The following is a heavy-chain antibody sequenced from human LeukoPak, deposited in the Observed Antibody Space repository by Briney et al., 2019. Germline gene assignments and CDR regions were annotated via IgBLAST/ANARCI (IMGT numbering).Heavy chain of an antibody. Sequence: SETLSLTCTVSGDSISSSSSYWGWIRQPPGKGLEWIGSIYYSGSTYYTPSLKCRVTISVDTSKSQFSLKLNSVTAADTAVYYCARHTVWVGYDWGQGTLVTVSS. J-gene: IGHJ4*02. CDR3: ARHTVWVGYD. V-gene: IGHV4-39*01. CDR1: GDSISSSSSY. CDR2: IYYSGST. D-gene: IGHD5-12*01.